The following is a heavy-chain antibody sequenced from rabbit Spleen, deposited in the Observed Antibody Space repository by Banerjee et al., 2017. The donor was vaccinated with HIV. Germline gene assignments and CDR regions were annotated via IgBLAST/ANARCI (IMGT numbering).Heavy chain of an antibody. CDR3: VRDRANIGGDFGPYYFDL. CDR1: GFDFSGYG. J-gene: IGHJ4*01. D-gene: IGHD2-1*01. V-gene: IGHV1S7*01. Sequence: QLKESGGGLVTPGGTLKLSCKASGFDFSGYGMSWVRQAPGKGLEWIGFIDPLFINTYGASWVNGRFTISRYDAQITLYLQLNSLTAADTATYFCVRDRANIGGDFGPYYFDLWGPGTLVTVS. CDR2: IDPLFINT.